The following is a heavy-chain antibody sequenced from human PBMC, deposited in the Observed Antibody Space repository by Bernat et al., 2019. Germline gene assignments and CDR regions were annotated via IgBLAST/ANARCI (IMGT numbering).Heavy chain of an antibody. CDR2: TYYRSKWYN. J-gene: IGHJ5*02. D-gene: IGHD2-2*01. CDR1: GDSVSSNSAA. CDR3: ARGYCSSTSCPSGWFDP. V-gene: IGHV6-1*01. Sequence: QVQLQQSGPGLVKPSQTLSLTCGISGDSVSSNSAAWNWIRQSPSRGLEWLGRTYYRSKWYNDYAVSVKSRITINPDTSKNQFSLQLNSVTPEDTAVYYCARGYCSSTSCPSGWFDPWGQGTLVTVSS.